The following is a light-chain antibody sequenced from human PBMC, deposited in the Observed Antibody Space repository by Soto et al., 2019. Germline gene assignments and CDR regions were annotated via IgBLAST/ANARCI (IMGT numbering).Light chain of an antibody. CDR3: QHYVTSVCT. CDR2: GAS. J-gene: IGKJ1*01. CDR1: QSVSSSF. Sequence: EIMLTQSPGTLSLSPGERATLSCRASQSVSSSFLAWYQQKPGQAPRLLIYGASIRATGIPDRFSGSGSGTDFSLTISRLEPEDFAMYLCQHYVTSVCTFVPRTTVQIK. V-gene: IGKV3-20*01.